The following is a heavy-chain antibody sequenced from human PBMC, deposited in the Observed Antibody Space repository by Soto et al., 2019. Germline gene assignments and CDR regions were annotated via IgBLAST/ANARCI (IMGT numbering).Heavy chain of an antibody. V-gene: IGHV4-4*07. D-gene: IGHD2-8*02. CDR2: FSLSGTT. J-gene: IGHJ4*02. Sequence: PSGTLALSCTVSGASITCSSYWSFIRQPAGKGLEWIGRFSLSGTTNYNPSLRSRVTMSADVSKNQFSLRLTSVTAADTALYYCARGMTPPGAPAWYYFDSWGQGTLVTVSS. CDR1: GASITCSSY. CDR3: ARGMTPPGAPAWYYFDS.